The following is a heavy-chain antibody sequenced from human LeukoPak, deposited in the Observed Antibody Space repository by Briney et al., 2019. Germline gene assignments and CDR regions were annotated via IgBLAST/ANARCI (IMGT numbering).Heavy chain of an antibody. CDR2: INWNGDSV. D-gene: IGHD6-13*01. CDR3: ASGSSSWQDY. CDR1: GFTFDDYG. V-gene: IGHV3-20*04. J-gene: IGHJ4*02. Sequence: PGGSLRLSCAASGFTFDDYGMSWVRHAPGKGLEWVSGINWNGDSVGYADSVKGRFTISRDNAKNSLYLQMNSLRAEDTALYYCASGSSSWQDYWGQGTPVTVSS.